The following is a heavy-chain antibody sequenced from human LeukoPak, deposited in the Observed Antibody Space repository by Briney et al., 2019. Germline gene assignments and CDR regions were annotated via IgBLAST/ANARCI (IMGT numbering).Heavy chain of an antibody. V-gene: IGHV1-69*13. CDR2: IIPIFGTA. CDR1: GGTFSSYA. J-gene: IGHJ6*03. CDR3: ARGRLQLVRVDYYYYYMDV. D-gene: IGHD6-13*01. Sequence: ASVKVSCKASGGTFSSYAISWVRQAPGQGLEWMGGIIPIFGTANYAQKFQGRVTITADESTSTAYMELSSLRSEDTAVYYCARGRLQLVRVDYYYYYMDVRGKGTTVTVSS.